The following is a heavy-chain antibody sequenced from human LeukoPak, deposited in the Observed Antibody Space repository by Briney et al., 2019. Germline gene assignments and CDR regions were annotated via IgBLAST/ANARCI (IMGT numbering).Heavy chain of an antibody. CDR1: GLTFTGSG. CDR3: ARNMMGTDY. V-gene: IGHV3-30*02. Sequence: GVSLRLSCVASGLTFTGSGVHWLRQAPGKGLEWVAFIQSDGSYKDYVESVKGRFTSSRDDSKNTVYLQMNGLRPEGTAVYYCARNMMGTDYWGQGTHVTVSS. CDR2: IQSDGSYK. J-gene: IGHJ4*02. D-gene: IGHD3-16*01.